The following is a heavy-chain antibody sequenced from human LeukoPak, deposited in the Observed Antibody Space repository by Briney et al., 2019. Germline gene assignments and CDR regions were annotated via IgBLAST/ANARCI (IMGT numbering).Heavy chain of an antibody. J-gene: IGHJ6*03. CDR3: ARDGGAARRVYYYYYMDV. CDR1: GFTFSSYE. Sequence: GGSLRLSCAASGFTFSSYEMNWVRQAPGKGLEWVSYISSSGSTIYYADSVKGRFTISRDNAKNSLYLQMNSLRAEDTAVYYCARDGGAARRVYYYYYMDVWGKGTTVTVSS. V-gene: IGHV3-48*03. D-gene: IGHD6-6*01. CDR2: ISSSGSTI.